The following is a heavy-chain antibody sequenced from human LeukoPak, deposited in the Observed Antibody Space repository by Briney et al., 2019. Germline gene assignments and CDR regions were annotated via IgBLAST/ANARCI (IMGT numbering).Heavy chain of an antibody. CDR2: ISGSGGST. D-gene: IGHD6-19*01. CDR3: AKAPIAVAGTGWGSAFDI. CDR1: GFTFSSYA. V-gene: IGHV3-23*01. Sequence: GGSLRLSCAASGFTFSSYAMSWVRQAPGKGLEWVSAISGSGGSTYYADSVKGRFTIARDNSKNTLYLQMYSLRAEDTAVYYCAKAPIAVAGTGWGSAFDIWGQGTMVTVSS. J-gene: IGHJ3*02.